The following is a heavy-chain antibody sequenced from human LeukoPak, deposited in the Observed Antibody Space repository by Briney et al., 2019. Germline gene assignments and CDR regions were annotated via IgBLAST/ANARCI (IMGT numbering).Heavy chain of an antibody. D-gene: IGHD3-10*01. CDR1: GGSIATYY. V-gene: IGHV4-4*07. Sequence: TSETLSLTCTVSGGSIATYYWSWIRQPAGKGLEWIGRIYDSGSTQYNPSLKSRVTMSVDRSRNQFSLKLSSVTAADTALYFCARDIRNSGSYYSDYWGRGTLVTVSS. J-gene: IGHJ4*02. CDR3: ARDIRNSGSYYSDY. CDR2: IYDSGST.